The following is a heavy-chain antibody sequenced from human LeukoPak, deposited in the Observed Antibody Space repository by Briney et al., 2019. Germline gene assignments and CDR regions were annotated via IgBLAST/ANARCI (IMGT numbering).Heavy chain of an antibody. CDR2: IYYSGST. CDR1: GGSISSSSYY. V-gene: IGHV4-39*07. Sequence: SETLSLTCTVSGGSISSSSYYWGWIRQPPGKGLEWIGSIYYSGSTYYNPSLKSRVTISVDTSKNQFSLKLSSVTAADTAVYYCARDQDYVWGSYPDRDYWGQGTLVTVSS. J-gene: IGHJ4*02. D-gene: IGHD3-16*02. CDR3: ARDQDYVWGSYPDRDY.